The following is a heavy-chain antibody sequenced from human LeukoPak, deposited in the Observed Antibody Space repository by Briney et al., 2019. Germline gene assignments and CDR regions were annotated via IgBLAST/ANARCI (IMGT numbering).Heavy chain of an antibody. CDR2: IYYSGST. CDR1: GGSISSYY. J-gene: IGHJ4*02. D-gene: IGHD5-18*01. CDR3: ARGQHSYGYFNGFDY. Sequence: SETLSLTCTVSGGSISSYYWNWIRQPPGKGLEWIGYIYYSGSTNYNPSLESRVTMSVDTSENQFSLKLSSVTAADMAVYYCARGQHSYGYFNGFDYWGQGTLVTVSS. V-gene: IGHV4-59*01.